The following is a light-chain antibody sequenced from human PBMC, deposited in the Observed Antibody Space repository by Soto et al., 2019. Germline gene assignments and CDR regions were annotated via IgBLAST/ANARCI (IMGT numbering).Light chain of an antibody. V-gene: IGLV2-14*01. J-gene: IGLJ1*01. CDR3: SSYTSSSTKV. CDR2: DVS. Sequence: QSVLTQPASVSGSPGQSITISCTGTSSDVGGYNYVSWYQQHPGKAPKLMIYDVSNRPSGVSNRFSGSKYGNTASLTISGLQAEDEADYYCSSYTSSSTKVFATGTKVTVL. CDR1: SSDVGGYNY.